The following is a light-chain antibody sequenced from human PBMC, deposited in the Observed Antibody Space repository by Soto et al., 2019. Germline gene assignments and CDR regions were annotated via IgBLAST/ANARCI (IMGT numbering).Light chain of an antibody. CDR3: QQDYNYTRT. J-gene: IGKJ1*01. V-gene: IGKV1-6*01. CDR2: ATS. Sequence: AIQMTQSPSSLSAAVGDRVTITCRASQAIRNDLGWYQQKPGKAPNLLIYATSSLQSGVPSRFSGSGAGTDFTLTISSLQPEDVATYYCQQDYNYTRTFGQGTQVDIK. CDR1: QAIRND.